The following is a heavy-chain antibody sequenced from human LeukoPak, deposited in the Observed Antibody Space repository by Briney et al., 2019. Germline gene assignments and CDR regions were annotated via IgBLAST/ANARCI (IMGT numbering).Heavy chain of an antibody. J-gene: IGHJ6*04. D-gene: IGHD3-16*01. Sequence: SVMVSCKASGGTFSSYAISWVRQAPGQGLEWMGGIIPIFGTANYAQKFQGRVTITADESTSTAYMELSSLRSEDTAVYYLSKALVPYFYYGYDGLGQRANG. CDR1: GGTFSSYA. CDR3: SKALVPYFYYGYDG. V-gene: IGHV1-69*01. CDR2: IIPIFGTA.